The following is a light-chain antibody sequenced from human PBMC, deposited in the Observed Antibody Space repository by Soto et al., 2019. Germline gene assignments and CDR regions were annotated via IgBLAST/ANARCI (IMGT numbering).Light chain of an antibody. CDR1: EPIDRY. V-gene: IGKV1-39*01. J-gene: IGKJ3*01. Sequence: DIQMTQSPSSVSALIGDRVTITCRASEPIDRYLSWYQQRPGKAPRVLIIAASDLQSGVPSRFSRSGSGTESTLTSSSLAPEDFATDDWQRTYNAPFTFGPGTKV. CDR3: QRTYNAPFT. CDR2: AAS.